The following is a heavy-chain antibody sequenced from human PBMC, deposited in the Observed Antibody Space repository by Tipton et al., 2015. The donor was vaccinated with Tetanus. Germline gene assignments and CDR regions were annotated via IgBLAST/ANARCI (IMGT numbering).Heavy chain of an antibody. J-gene: IGHJ6*02. V-gene: IGHV4-31*03. CDR1: GGSINSGGHF. Sequence: TLSLTCTVSGGSINSGGHFWTWIRQRTGKGLEWIGYISNSGSTYYNPSLKSRVTISVDTSQKQISLKVNSVTAADTAVYYCARDRGVRGGYYYYHGMDVWGQGATVTVSS. D-gene: IGHD3-10*01. CDR3: ARDRGVRGGYYYYHGMDV. CDR2: ISNSGST.